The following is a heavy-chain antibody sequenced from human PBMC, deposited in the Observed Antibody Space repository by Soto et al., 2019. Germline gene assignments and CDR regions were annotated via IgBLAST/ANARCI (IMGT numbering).Heavy chain of an antibody. CDR2: IIPIVGTA. V-gene: IGHV1-69*13. J-gene: IGHJ4*02. D-gene: IGHD1-1*01. CDR3: AAGGKNGYIK. CDR1: RDTFDSYA. Sequence: SVKVSCKASRDTFDSYAMTWVRLAPGQGPEWMGGIIPIVGTAKYAQKFRGRVTMTADESTSTAYRELSSLRSEDGAVYYCAAGGKNGYIKWGQAPQLTTSS.